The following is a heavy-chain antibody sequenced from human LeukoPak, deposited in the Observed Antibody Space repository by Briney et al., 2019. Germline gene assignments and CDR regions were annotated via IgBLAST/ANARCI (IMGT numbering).Heavy chain of an antibody. CDR1: GFTFSSYS. V-gene: IGHV3-48*04. J-gene: IGHJ4*02. CDR3: ARDMGSYSSGFPPDY. CDR2: ISSSSSTI. Sequence: GGSLRLSCAASGFTFSSYSMNWVRQAPGKGLEWVSYISSSSSTIYYADSVKGRLTISRDNAKNSLYLQMNSLRAEDTAVYYCARDMGSYSSGFPPDYWGQGTLVTVSS. D-gene: IGHD6-19*01.